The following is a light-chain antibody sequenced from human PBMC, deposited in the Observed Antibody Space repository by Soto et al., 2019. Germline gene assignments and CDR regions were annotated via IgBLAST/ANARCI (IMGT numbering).Light chain of an antibody. CDR2: SNN. CDR3: ATWDDSLNGVI. J-gene: IGLJ2*01. CDR1: SSNIGSNT. V-gene: IGLV1-44*01. Sequence: QPVLTQPPSASGTPGQRVTISCSGSSSNIGSNTVNWYQQLPGTAPKLFIYSNNQRASGVPDRFSGSKSGTSASLAISGLQSEDEGDYYCATWDDSLNGVIFGGGTKLTVL.